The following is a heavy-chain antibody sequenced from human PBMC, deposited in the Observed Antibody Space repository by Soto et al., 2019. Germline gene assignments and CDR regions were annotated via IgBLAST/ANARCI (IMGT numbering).Heavy chain of an antibody. Sequence: GGSLRLSCAASGFTFSSYSMNWVRQAPGKGLEWVSYISSSSSTIYYADSVKGRFTISRDNAKNSLYLQMNSLRDEDTAVYYCAREFGEITMIVVVPPGPFDYWGQGTLVTVSS. CDR3: AREFGEITMIVVVPPGPFDY. V-gene: IGHV3-48*02. J-gene: IGHJ4*02. CDR2: ISSSSSTI. CDR1: GFTFSSYS. D-gene: IGHD3-22*01.